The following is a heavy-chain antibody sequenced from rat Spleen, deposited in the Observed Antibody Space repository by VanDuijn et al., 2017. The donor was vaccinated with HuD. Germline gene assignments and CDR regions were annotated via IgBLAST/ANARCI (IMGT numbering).Heavy chain of an antibody. Sequence: EVQLVESGGGLVQPGRSLKLSCAASGFTFSDYNMAWVRQAPKKGLEWVATISYDGSSTYYRDSVKGRFTISRDNAKSNQYLQMDSLRSEDTATYYCVRVHYGSYFDDCGQGVMVTVSS. CDR3: VRVHYGSYFDD. V-gene: IGHV5-7*01. CDR2: ISYDGSST. CDR1: GFTFSDYN. D-gene: IGHD1-3*01. J-gene: IGHJ2*01.